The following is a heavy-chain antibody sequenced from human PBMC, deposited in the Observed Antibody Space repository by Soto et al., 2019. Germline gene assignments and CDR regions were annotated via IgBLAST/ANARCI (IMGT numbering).Heavy chain of an antibody. Sequence: QVQLVESGGGVVQPGRSLRLSCAASGFTFSSYAMHWVRQAPGKGLEWVAVISYDGSNKYYADSVKGRFTISRDNSKNTLYLQMNSLRAEDTAVYYCASHGGITGTKPPLWGQGTLVTVSS. V-gene: IGHV3-30-3*01. D-gene: IGHD1-20*01. J-gene: IGHJ4*02. CDR3: ASHGGITGTKPPL. CDR2: ISYDGSNK. CDR1: GFTFSSYA.